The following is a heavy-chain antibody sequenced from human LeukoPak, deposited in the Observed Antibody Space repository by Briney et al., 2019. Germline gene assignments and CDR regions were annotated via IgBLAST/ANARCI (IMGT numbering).Heavy chain of an antibody. CDR2: VSAYNGNT. Sequence: ASVKLSCKASGYTFTSYGISWGRQAPGQGLEWMGCVSAYNGNTNYAKKLQCRVTMTTDTSTSTAYMWLRSLRSDDTAVYYCAWSIQQLGHFDYWGQGTLVTVSS. D-gene: IGHD6-13*01. V-gene: IGHV1-18*01. CDR3: AWSIQQLGHFDY. J-gene: IGHJ4*02. CDR1: GYTFTSYG.